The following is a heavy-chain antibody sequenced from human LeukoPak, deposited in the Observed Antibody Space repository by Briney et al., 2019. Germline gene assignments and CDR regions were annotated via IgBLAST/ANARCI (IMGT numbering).Heavy chain of an antibody. CDR1: GGSFSGYY. J-gene: IGHJ4*02. V-gene: IGHV4-34*01. Sequence: SETLSLTCAVYGGSFSGYYWSWIRQPPGKGLEWIGEINHSGSTNYNPSLKSRVTISVDTSKNQFSLKLSSVTAADTAVYYCARTHAAYSGFDYWGQGTLVTVSS. D-gene: IGHD1-26*01. CDR3: ARTHAAYSGFDY. CDR2: INHSGST.